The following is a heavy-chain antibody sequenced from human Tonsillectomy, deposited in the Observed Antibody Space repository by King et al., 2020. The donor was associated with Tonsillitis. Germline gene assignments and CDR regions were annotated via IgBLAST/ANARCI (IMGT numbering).Heavy chain of an antibody. CDR1: GFTFNSYT. J-gene: IGHJ3*01. Sequence: QLVQSGGGLVKPGGSLRLSCAASGFTFNSYTINWVRQAPGKGLEWVSSISSSRGYINHADSVKGRFTISRDNAKNSLYLQMNSLRAEDTAVYYCARAPDRINAFDFWGQGSMVTVSS. D-gene: IGHD2/OR15-2a*01. V-gene: IGHV3-21*01. CDR2: ISSSRGYI. CDR3: ARAPDRINAFDF.